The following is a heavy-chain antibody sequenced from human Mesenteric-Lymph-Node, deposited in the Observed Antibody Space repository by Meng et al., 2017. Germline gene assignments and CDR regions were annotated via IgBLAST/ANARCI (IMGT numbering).Heavy chain of an antibody. Sequence: VQLRQSCPGLRKPSHPPPLLCASSGDSVSSNSSAWNWIRQSPSGGLEWLGRTHFRSKWYSDYAESLQGRIINITDTSKNQFSLHLNSVTPDDTAVYFCARESGRWFDPWGQGNMVTV. CDR3: ARESGRWFDP. CDR1: GDSVSSNSSA. V-gene: IGHV6-1*01. J-gene: IGHJ5*02. D-gene: IGHD3-3*01. CDR2: THFRSKWYS.